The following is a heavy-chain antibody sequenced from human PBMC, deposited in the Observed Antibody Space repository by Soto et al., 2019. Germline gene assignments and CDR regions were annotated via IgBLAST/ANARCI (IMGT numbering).Heavy chain of an antibody. J-gene: IGHJ4*02. Sequence: VASVKVSCKASGYTFTSYAMHWVRQAPGQRLEWMGWINAGNGNTKYSQKFQGRVTITRDTSASTAYMELSSLRSEGTAVYYCARDRMATAGPDFDYWGQGTLVTVSS. CDR2: INAGNGNT. V-gene: IGHV1-3*01. CDR1: GYTFTSYA. CDR3: ARDRMATAGPDFDY. D-gene: IGHD6-13*01.